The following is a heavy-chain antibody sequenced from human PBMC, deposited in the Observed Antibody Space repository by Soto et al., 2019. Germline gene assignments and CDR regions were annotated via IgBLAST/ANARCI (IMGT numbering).Heavy chain of an antibody. D-gene: IGHD1-1*01. CDR1: GFSLSTSGVG. CDR2: IYWNDDK. Sequence: QSTLKESGHTLLKPTQTLTLTCTFSGFSLSTSGVGVGWIRQPPGKALEWLALIYWNDDKRYSPSLKSRLTITTYTSKNHVVLTMTNMDPVDPATYYCAHRERNWNLTTATWFDPWGQGTLVTVAS. V-gene: IGHV2-5*01. J-gene: IGHJ5*02. CDR3: AHRERNWNLTTATWFDP.